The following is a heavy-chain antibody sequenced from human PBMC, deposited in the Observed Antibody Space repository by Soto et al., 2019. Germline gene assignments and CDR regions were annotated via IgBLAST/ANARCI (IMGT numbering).Heavy chain of an antibody. V-gene: IGHV3-23*01. CDR3: ARGSSGYISSWYYFDY. CDR1: GFTFTDYA. D-gene: IGHD6-13*01. Sequence: GGSLRLYCGASGFTFTDYALSWVRQAPGKGLEWVATISGIGGSTYLADSVKGRLSISRDNSKNTVSLLMNSLRAEDTAVYFCARGSSGYISSWYYFDYWGRGTLVTVSS. CDR2: ISGIGGST. J-gene: IGHJ4*02.